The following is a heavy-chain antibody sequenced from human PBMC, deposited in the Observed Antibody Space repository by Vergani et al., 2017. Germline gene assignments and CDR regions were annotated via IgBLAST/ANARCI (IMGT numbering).Heavy chain of an antibody. Sequence: EVQLLESGGGLVQPGGSLRLSCAASGFTFSSCAMSWVRQAPGKGLEWVSGISASGSSTYYGDSVKGRFTISRDNSKNTLYPQMNSLRAEDTAVYYCAKDKFYDSSLRWFDPWGQGTLVTVSS. V-gene: IGHV3-23*01. D-gene: IGHD3-22*01. CDR2: ISASGSST. CDR1: GFTFSSCA. J-gene: IGHJ5*02. CDR3: AKDKFYDSSLRWFDP.